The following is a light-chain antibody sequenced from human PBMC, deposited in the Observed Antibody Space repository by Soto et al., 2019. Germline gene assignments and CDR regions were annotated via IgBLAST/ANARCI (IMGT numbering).Light chain of an antibody. V-gene: IGKV1-27*01. J-gene: IGKJ4*01. CDR1: QDINNY. Sequence: QMTQSPSSLSAYVGDRVTITCRASQDINNYLGWHQQKPGKVPKLLIYAASTLQPGVPSRFNGSGSGTDFTLTINNLHPEDVATYYCQGYNSAHLSFGGGTKVETK. CDR2: AAS. CDR3: QGYNSAHLS.